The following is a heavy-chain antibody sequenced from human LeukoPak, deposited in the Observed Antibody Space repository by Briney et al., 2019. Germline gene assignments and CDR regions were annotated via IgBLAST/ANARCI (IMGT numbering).Heavy chain of an antibody. D-gene: IGHD3-10*01. CDR2: ITSSGGPI. V-gene: IGHV3-11*01. CDR3: ARARYYYGSGSPYFDN. J-gene: IGHJ4*02. Sequence: GGSLRLSCAASGFTFSDYSMSWIRQAPGKGLECISYITSSGGPIYYADSVKGRFTISRDNAKNSLYLQINSLRAEDTAFYYCARARYYYGSGSPYFDNWGQGTLVTVSS. CDR1: GFTFSDYS.